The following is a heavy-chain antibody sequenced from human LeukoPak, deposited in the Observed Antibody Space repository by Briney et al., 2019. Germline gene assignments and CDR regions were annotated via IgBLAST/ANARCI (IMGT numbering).Heavy chain of an antibody. CDR3: ARVRDGYNDAYDI. V-gene: IGHV1-46*01. CDR1: GYTFSNYN. Sequence: GAPVKVSCKASGYTFSNYNIHWLRQAPGQGLEWMGIVNPSGDSTNYAQNFQGRVTMTGDTSTSTVYMELSSLRSEDTAVYYCARVRDGYNDAYDIWGQGTMVTVTS. CDR2: VNPSGDST. J-gene: IGHJ3*02. D-gene: IGHD5-24*01.